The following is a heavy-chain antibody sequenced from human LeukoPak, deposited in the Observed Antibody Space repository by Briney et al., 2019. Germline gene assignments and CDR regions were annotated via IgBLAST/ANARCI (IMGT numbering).Heavy chain of an antibody. J-gene: IGHJ6*03. CDR1: GCTFGDYA. Sequence: GGSLRLSCTASGCTFGDYAMSWVRQAPGKGLEWVGFIRSKAYGGTTEYAASVKGRFTISRDDSKSIAYLQMNSLKTEDTAVYYCTRVFPRGLYYYYYMDVWVKGTTVTVSS. CDR3: TRVFPRGLYYYYYMDV. V-gene: IGHV3-49*04. CDR2: IRSKAYGGTT.